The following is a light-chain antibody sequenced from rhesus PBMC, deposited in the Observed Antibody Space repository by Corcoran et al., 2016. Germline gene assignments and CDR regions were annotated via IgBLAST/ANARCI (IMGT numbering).Light chain of an antibody. V-gene: IGKV1-66*01. CDR2: YAS. Sequence: DIQMTQSPSSLSASVGDRVTISCRASQGINNYLSWYQQKPGKAPKSLIYYASNLEAGIPSRFSGGKSGADYTLTISSLRPEDIGTYYCQQYYNFPLTFGGGTKVEV. CDR3: QQYYNFPLT. CDR1: QGINNY. J-gene: IGKJ4*01.